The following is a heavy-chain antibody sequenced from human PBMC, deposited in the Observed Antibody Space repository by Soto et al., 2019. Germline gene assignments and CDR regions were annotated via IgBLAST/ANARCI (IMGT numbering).Heavy chain of an antibody. V-gene: IGHV2-5*02. Sequence: QITLKESGPTVVNPTETLTLTCTFSGFSLTTSGVGVGWVRQSPGKAPEWLALIYWDDDKRYSTSLKSRLTIHKDTSKNQVVLTMANVDPADTATYYCAHRVLRTVFGLVTTTAIYFDFWGQGTPVVVSS. J-gene: IGHJ4*02. CDR1: GFSLTTSGVG. CDR2: IYWDDDK. D-gene: IGHD3-3*01. CDR3: AHRVLRTVFGLVTTTAIYFDF.